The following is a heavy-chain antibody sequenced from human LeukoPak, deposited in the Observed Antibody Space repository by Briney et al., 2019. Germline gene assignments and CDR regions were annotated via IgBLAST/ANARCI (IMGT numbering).Heavy chain of an antibody. J-gene: IGHJ4*02. CDR2: ISWDGGST. CDR3: AKGSGYSYGNFDY. Sequence: GGSLRLSCAASGFTFDDYTMHWVRQAPGKGLEWVSLISWDGGSTYYADSVKGRFTISRDNSKNSLYLQMNSLRTEDTALYYCAKGSGYSYGNFDYWGQGTLVTVSS. V-gene: IGHV3-43*01. D-gene: IGHD5-18*01. CDR1: GFTFDDYT.